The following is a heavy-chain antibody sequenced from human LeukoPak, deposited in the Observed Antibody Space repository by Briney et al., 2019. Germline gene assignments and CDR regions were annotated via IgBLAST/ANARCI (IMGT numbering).Heavy chain of an antibody. J-gene: IGHJ4*02. V-gene: IGHV3-11*01. D-gene: IGHD4/OR15-4a*01. CDR1: GFRFSDSY. CDR3: GRDPDYGDPY. CDR2: ITSSGTTT. Sequence: GGSLRLSCSASGFRFSDSYMSWFRLSPEKGLEWIGYITSSGTTTEYADSVKGRFTISRVNAKNSLYLQMNSLRPEDTAVYYCGRDPDYGDPYWGQGTLVTVSS.